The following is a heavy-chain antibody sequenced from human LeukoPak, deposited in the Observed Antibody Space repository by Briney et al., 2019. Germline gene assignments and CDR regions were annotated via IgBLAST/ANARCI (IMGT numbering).Heavy chain of an antibody. CDR1: GYTFTVYY. CDR3: ARVLTGYSSSWYY. V-gene: IGHV1-2*06. D-gene: IGHD6-13*01. J-gene: IGHJ4*02. CDR2: INPNSGGT. Sequence: ASVKVSCXASGYTFTVYYMHWVRQAHGQGLEWMARINPNSGGTNYAQKFQGRVTMTRDTSISTAYMELSRLRSDDTAVYYCARVLTGYSSSWYYWGQGTLVTVSS.